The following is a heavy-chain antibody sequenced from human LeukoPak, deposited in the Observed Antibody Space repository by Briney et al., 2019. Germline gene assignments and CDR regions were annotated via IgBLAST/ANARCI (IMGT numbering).Heavy chain of an antibody. Sequence: SETLSLTCTVSGGSISSSSYYWGWIRQPPGKGLEWIGSIYYSGSTYYNPSLKSRVTISVDTSKNQFSLKLSSVTAADTAVYYCARGTLLFQWGNWFDPWGQGTLVTVSS. CDR1: GGSISSSSYY. CDR3: ARGTLLFQWGNWFDP. D-gene: IGHD1-26*01. V-gene: IGHV4-39*01. CDR2: IYYSGST. J-gene: IGHJ5*02.